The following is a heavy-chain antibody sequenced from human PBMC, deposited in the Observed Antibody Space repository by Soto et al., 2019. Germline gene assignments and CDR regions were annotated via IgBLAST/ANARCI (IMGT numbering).Heavy chain of an antibody. D-gene: IGHD1-26*01. CDR2: IIPILGIA. J-gene: IGHJ4*02. Sequence: ASVKVSCKASGYTFTNYGISWVRQAPGQGLEWMGRIIPILGIANYAQKFQGRVTITADKSTSTAYMELSSLRSEDTAVYYCARGGYSGSHFDYWGQGTLVTVSS. CDR3: ARGGYSGSHFDY. CDR1: GYTFTNYG. V-gene: IGHV1-69*04.